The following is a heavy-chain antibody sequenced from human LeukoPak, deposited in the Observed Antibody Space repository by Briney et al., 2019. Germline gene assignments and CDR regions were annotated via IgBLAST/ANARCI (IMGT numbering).Heavy chain of an antibody. J-gene: IGHJ4*02. CDR2: VSLYESDT. CDR3: ATDSDDF. V-gene: IGHV1-18*01. Sequence: EASVKVSCKTSRYTFNKYGLIWVRQAPGQGLEWMGWVSLYESDTKYGQNFQGRVTLTTDSSTYTAYLELKSLRFDDTAVYYCATDSDDFWGQGTLVAVSS. CDR1: RYTFNKYG.